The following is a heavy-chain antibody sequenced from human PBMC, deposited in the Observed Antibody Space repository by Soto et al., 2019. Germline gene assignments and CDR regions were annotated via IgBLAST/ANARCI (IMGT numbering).Heavy chain of an antibody. CDR3: VKSGGIAAAGIFDY. D-gene: IGHD6-13*01. V-gene: IGHV1-69*13. J-gene: IGHJ4*02. Sequence: ASVKVSCKASGGTFSSYAISWVRQAPGQGLEWMGGIIPIFGTANYAQKFQGRVTITADESTSTAYMELSSLRSEDTAVYYCVKSGGIAAAGIFDYWGQGTLVTVSS. CDR1: GGTFSSYA. CDR2: IIPIFGTA.